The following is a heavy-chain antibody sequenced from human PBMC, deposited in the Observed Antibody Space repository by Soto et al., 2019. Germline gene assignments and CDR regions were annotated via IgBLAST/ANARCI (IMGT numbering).Heavy chain of an antibody. CDR1: GVSISSGDW. J-gene: IGHJ4*02. CDR2: IFHDGTA. V-gene: IGHV4-4*02. D-gene: IGHD3-10*01. CDR3: ARLVYDTRLNYMYFDL. Sequence: PSQTLPLTCAVSGVSISSGDWWTWVRHSPQRGLDYVGEIFHDGTANYYPSFERRVAISVDTSKNQFSLKLTSVTAADTAIYFCARLVYDTRLNYMYFDLWGQGSLVTVSS.